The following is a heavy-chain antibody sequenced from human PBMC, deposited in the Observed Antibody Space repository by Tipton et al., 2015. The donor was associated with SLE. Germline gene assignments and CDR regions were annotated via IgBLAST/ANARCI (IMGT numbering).Heavy chain of an antibody. CDR3: AKDLTGAYRL. D-gene: IGHD4-17*01. CDR2: ISGSGGST. CDR1: GFTFSSYS. J-gene: IGHJ3*01. Sequence: SLRLSCAASGFTFSSYSMNWVRQAPGKGLEWVSAISGSGGSTYYADSVKGRFTISRDNSKNTLYLQMNSLRAEDTAVYYCAKDLTGAYRLWGQGTMVTVSS. V-gene: IGHV3-23*01.